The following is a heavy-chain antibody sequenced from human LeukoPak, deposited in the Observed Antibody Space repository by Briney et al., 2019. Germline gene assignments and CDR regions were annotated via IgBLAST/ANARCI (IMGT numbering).Heavy chain of an antibody. D-gene: IGHD1/OR15-1a*01. V-gene: IGHV3-13*01. Sequence: GGSLRLSCAASGFTFSSFDMHWVRQPTGQGLEWVSTIGTASDTYYPGSVEGRFTLSRDNAKNSLYLQMNSLTAGDTAVYYCSRGPPRGTYYYMDVWGKGTTVTVSS. J-gene: IGHJ6*03. CDR3: SRGPPRGTYYYMDV. CDR1: GFTFSSFD. CDR2: IGTASDT.